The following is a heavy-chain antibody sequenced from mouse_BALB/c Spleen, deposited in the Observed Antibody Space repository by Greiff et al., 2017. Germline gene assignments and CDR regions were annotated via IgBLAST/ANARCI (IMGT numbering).Heavy chain of an antibody. V-gene: IGHV1-7*01. CDR2: INPSTGYT. J-gene: IGHJ3*01. D-gene: IGHD2-4*01. CDR3: ARDDYDGGFAY. Sequence: VKLQESGAELAKPGASVKMSCKASGYTFTSYWMHWVKQRPGQGLEWIGYINPSTGYTEYNQKFKDKATLTADKSSSTAYMQLSSLTSEDSAVYYCARDDYDGGFAYWGQGTLVTVSA. CDR1: GYTFTSYW.